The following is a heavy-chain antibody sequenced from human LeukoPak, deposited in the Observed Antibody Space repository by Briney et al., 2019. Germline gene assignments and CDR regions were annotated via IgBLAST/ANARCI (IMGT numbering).Heavy chain of an antibody. CDR3: TTLLLLSPAGDDAFDI. CDR1: GYTLNELS. J-gene: IGHJ3*02. V-gene: IGHV1-24*01. CDR2: FDPEDGET. Sequence: ASVKVSCKVSGYTLNELSMHWVRQAPGKGLEWMGGFDPEDGETTYAQKFQDRVTMTEDTSTDTAYMELSSLRSEDTAVYYCTTLLLLSPAGDDAFDIWGEGTMVTVSS. D-gene: IGHD3-10*01.